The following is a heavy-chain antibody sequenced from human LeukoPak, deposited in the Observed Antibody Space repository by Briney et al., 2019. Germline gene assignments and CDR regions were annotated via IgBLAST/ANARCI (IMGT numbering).Heavy chain of an antibody. CDR3: ARDSGNYIDY. CDR2: ISGSSKTI. CDR1: GFTFSHFS. V-gene: IGHV3-48*02. D-gene: IGHD2/OR15-2a*01. J-gene: IGHJ4*01. Sequence: GGSLRLSCTASGFTFSHFSMNWFRLAPGKGLQWVSFISGSSKTIYYGDSVKGRFTISRDNAKNSLYLQMNGLRDEDAALYFCARDSGNYIDYWGQGTQVVVSS.